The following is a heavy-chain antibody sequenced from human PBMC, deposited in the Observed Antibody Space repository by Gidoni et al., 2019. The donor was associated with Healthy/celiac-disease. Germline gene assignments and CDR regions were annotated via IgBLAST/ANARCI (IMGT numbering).Heavy chain of an antibody. V-gene: IGHV1-69*06. Sequence: QVHLVQSGAEVKKPGSSVKVSCKAYVGPFSSYAISWVRQAPGQGLEWMGGIIPIFGTANYAQKFQGRVTITADKSTSTAYMELSSLRSEDTAVYYCARDHEMATISSMDVWGQGTTVTVSS. CDR2: IIPIFGTA. CDR3: ARDHEMATISSMDV. D-gene: IGHD5-12*01. J-gene: IGHJ6*02. CDR1: VGPFSSYA.